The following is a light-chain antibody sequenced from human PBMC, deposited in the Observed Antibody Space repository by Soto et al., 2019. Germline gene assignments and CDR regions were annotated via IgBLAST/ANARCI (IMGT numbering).Light chain of an antibody. CDR1: QSVSSSY. V-gene: IGKV3-20*01. CDR3: HQCDGSPRLT. CDR2: GAS. Sequence: EIVLTQSPGTLSLSPGARATLSCRASQSVSSSYLAWYQQKPGQAPRLLIYGASSRATGIPDRFSGSGSGTDFTVTISRLEPEDFAVYYCHQCDGSPRLTCGGGTKLEIK. J-gene: IGKJ4*01.